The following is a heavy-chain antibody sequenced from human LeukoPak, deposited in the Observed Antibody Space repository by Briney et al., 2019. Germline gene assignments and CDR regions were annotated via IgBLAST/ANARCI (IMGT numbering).Heavy chain of an antibody. D-gene: IGHD5-12*01. J-gene: IGHJ4*02. Sequence: GGSLRLSCAASGFTFSNYWMTWVRQAPGKGLEWVAHINQGGSEEHYMDSVKARFTISRDNAKDSLSLQMNSLRAEDTAVYYCVRDGGVSGYDLLDYWGQGTLVTVSS. CDR2: INQGGSEE. V-gene: IGHV3-7*01. CDR3: VRDGGVSGYDLLDY. CDR1: GFTFSNYW.